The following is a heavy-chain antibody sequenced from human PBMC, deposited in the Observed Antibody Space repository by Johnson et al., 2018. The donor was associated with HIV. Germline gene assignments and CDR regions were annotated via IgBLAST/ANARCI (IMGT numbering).Heavy chain of an antibody. CDR3: VRGGLGYQNIHDPFDI. CDR2: INWNGGRT. CDR1: GFTFSSYA. J-gene: IGHJ3*02. Sequence: VQLVESGGGLVQPGGSLRLSCAASGFTFSSYAMSWVRQAPGKGLEWVSGINWNGGRTGYVDSMKGRFTISRANAKNSLYLQMNSLRAEDTALYYCVRGGLGYQNIHDPFDIWGQGTMVTVSS. V-gene: IGHV3-20*04. D-gene: IGHD3-16*02.